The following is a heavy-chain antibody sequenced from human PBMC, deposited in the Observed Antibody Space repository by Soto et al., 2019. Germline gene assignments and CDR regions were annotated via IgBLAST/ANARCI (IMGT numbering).Heavy chain of an antibody. V-gene: IGHV3-21*06. CDR1: GFTFRNYN. Sequence: EVQLVESGGGLVKAGGSLRLFCTASGFTFRNYNMNWVRQAPGKGLEWVSSISTGGAYMFYADSVKGRFTISRDNAQNSLFLQIDSPRAEDTAVYYFERDIASTGGDYFDSLGQGTLGTVSS. J-gene: IGHJ4*02. CDR2: ISTGGAYM. CDR3: ERDIASTGGDYFDS. D-gene: IGHD4-17*01.